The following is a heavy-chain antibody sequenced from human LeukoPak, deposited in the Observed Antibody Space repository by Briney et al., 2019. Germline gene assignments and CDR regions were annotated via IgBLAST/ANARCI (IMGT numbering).Heavy chain of an antibody. Sequence: GRSLRLSCAASGFTFSSYGMHWVRQAPGKGLEWVAFIRYDGSNKYYADSVKGRFTISRDNSKNTLYLQMNSLRAEDTAVYYCAKVANRRAAAGSFDYWGQGTLVTVSS. CDR1: GFTFSSYG. V-gene: IGHV3-30*02. D-gene: IGHD6-13*01. J-gene: IGHJ4*02. CDR2: IRYDGSNK. CDR3: AKVANRRAAAGSFDY.